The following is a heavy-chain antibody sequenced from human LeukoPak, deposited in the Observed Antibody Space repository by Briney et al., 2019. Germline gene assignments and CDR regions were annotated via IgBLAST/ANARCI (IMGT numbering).Heavy chain of an antibody. Sequence: GGSLRLSCAAPGFTFSNAWMSWVRQAPGKGLEWVGRIKSKTDGGTTDYAAPVKGRFTISRDDSKNTLYLQMNSLKTEDTAVYYCTTVHSAAAYFDYWGQGTLVTVSS. D-gene: IGHD6-13*01. V-gene: IGHV3-15*01. J-gene: IGHJ4*02. CDR3: TTVHSAAAYFDY. CDR1: GFTFSNAW. CDR2: IKSKTDGGTT.